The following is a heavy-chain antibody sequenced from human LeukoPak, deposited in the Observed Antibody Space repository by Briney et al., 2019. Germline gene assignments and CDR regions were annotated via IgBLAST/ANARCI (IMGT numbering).Heavy chain of an antibody. Sequence: PSETLSLTCTVSGGSVSSGSYYWSWIRQPPGKGLEWIGYISYSGSTNYNPSLKSRVTISLDTSKNQFSLKLSSVTAADTAMYYCASSRYTGSYSTIDFWGQGTLVTVSS. V-gene: IGHV4-61*01. CDR1: GGSVSSGSYY. CDR3: ASSRYTGSYSTIDF. CDR2: ISYSGST. J-gene: IGHJ4*02. D-gene: IGHD1-26*01.